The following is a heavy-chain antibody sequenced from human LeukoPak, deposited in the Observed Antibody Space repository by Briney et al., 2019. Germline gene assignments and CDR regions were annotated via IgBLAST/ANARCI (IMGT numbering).Heavy chain of an antibody. CDR3: ARGGQIYDYVWGSYLEY. V-gene: IGHV1-2*02. Sequence: ASVKVSCKASGYTFTGYYMHWVRQAPGQGLEWMGWINPSSGATNSAQKFLGRVTMTRDTSMSTVYMELSRLTSDDTAVYYCARGGQIYDYVWGSYLEYWGQGTLVTVSS. CDR2: INPSSGAT. D-gene: IGHD3-16*02. CDR1: GYTFTGYY. J-gene: IGHJ4*02.